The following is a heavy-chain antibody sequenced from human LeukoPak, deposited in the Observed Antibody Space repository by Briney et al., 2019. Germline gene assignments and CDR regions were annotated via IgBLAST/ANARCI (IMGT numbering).Heavy chain of an antibody. D-gene: IGHD2-2*01. Sequence: PSETLSLTCTVSGGSISSYYWSWIRQPAGKGLEWIGRIYTSGSTNYNPSLKSRVTISVDTSMNQFSLKVSSVTAADTAVYYCARTLRGDCSSTSCSYYYYYYIDVWGKGTTVTVSS. J-gene: IGHJ6*03. CDR3: ARTLRGDCSSTSCSYYYYYYIDV. V-gene: IGHV4-4*07. CDR1: GGSISSYY. CDR2: IYTSGST.